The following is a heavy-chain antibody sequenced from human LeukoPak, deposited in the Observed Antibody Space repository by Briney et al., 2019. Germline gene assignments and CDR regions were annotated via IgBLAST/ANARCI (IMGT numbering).Heavy chain of an antibody. CDR1: GFTFSSNA. CDR2: TSFDGGDK. V-gene: IGHV3-30*04. Sequence: HPGRSLRLSCAASGFTFSSNAMHWVRQAPGKGLEWVAVTSFDGGDKYYADSVKGRFTISRDNSKNTLYLQMNSLRVADTAMYYCASRGTHCSSASCSYYLDYWGQGTLVTVSS. J-gene: IGHJ4*02. CDR3: ASRGTHCSSASCSYYLDY. D-gene: IGHD2-2*01.